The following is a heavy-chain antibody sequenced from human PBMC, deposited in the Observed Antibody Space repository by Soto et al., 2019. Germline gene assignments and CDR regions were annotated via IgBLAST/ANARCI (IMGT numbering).Heavy chain of an antibody. J-gene: IGHJ5*02. D-gene: IGHD1-7*01. V-gene: IGHV3-7*03. CDR2: IKQDGSEK. Sequence: EVQLVESGGGLVQPGGSLRLSCAASGFTFSSYWMSWVRQAPGKGLEWVANIKQDGSEKYYVDSVKGRFTISRDNAKTSLYLQMNGLRAEDTAVDYCSRRNYGWFDPWGQGTLVTVSS. CDR3: SRRNYGWFDP. CDR1: GFTFSSYW.